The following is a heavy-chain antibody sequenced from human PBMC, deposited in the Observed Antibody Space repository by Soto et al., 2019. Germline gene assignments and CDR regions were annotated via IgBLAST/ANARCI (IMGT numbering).Heavy chain of an antibody. CDR2: MYYSGIT. D-gene: IGHD1-26*01. Sequence: QVQLQESGPGLVKPSETLSLTCTVSGGSISSAGYCWSWIRQHPGRGLEWIGYMYYSGITYYNPSLLSRVTMSVDMSKNQFSLKLFSVTAADTAVYYCARGAIVKRVGNWLAPWGKGTLVTVSS. CDR3: ARGAIVKRVGNWLAP. V-gene: IGHV4-31*03. J-gene: IGHJ5*02. CDR1: GGSISSAGYC.